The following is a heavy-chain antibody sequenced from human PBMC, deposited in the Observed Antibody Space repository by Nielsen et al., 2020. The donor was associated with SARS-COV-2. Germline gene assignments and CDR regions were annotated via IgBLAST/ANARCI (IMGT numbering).Heavy chain of an antibody. CDR2: ISGSGGST. CDR3: AKGGWVTFPPYFDY. Sequence: GESLKISCAASGFTFSSYAMSWVRQAPGKGLEWVSAISGSGGSTYYADSVKGRFTISRDNSKNTLYLQMNSLRAEDTAVYYCAKGGWVTFPPYFDYWGQGTLVTVSS. V-gene: IGHV3-23*01. J-gene: IGHJ4*02. D-gene: IGHD2-21*02. CDR1: GFTFSSYA.